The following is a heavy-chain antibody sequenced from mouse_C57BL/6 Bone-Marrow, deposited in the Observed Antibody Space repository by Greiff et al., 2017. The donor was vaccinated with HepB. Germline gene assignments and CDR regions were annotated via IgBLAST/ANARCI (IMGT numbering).Heavy chain of an antibody. V-gene: IGHV1-4*01. J-gene: IGHJ2*01. D-gene: IGHD1-1*01. CDR1: GYTFTSYT. Sequence: LQESGAELVRPGASVKMSCKASGYTFTSYTMHWVKQRPGQGLEWIGYIYPSSGYTKYNQKFKDKATLTADKSSSTAYMQLSSLTSDDSAFYYGARRGLCGSSYPFDYWGQGTTLTVSS. CDR2: IYPSSGYT. CDR3: ARRGLCGSSYPFDY.